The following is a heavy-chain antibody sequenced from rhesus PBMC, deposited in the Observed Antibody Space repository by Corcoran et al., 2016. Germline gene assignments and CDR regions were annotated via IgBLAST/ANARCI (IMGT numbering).Heavy chain of an antibody. CDR2: IYGSSTST. CDR3: AKPRGYSYSFAFDF. CDR1: GYSISSGYG. Sequence: QVQLQESGPGLVKPSETLSLTCAVSGYSISSGYGWSWIRQPPGKGLDWIGYIYGSSTSTNYNPSLKSRVTISKDTSKNQCSLKLSSVTAADTAVYYCAKPRGYSYSFAFDFWGQGLRVTVSS. J-gene: IGHJ3*01. V-gene: IGHV4-127*01. D-gene: IGHD5-12*01.